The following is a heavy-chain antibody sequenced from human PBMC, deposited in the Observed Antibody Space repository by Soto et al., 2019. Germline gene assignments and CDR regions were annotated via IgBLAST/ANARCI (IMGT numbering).Heavy chain of an antibody. CDR2: INPSGGST. CDR3: ARDRPSSIGTQLVPHRRAPEDAFDI. J-gene: IGHJ3*02. V-gene: IGHV1-46*01. CDR1: GYTFTSYY. Sequence: AASVKVSCKASGYTFTSYYMHWVRQAPGQGLEWMGIINPSGGSTSYAQKFQGRVTMTRDTSTSTVYMELSSLRSEDTAVYYCARDRPSSIGTQLVPHRRAPEDAFDIWGQGTMVTVSS. D-gene: IGHD6-13*01.